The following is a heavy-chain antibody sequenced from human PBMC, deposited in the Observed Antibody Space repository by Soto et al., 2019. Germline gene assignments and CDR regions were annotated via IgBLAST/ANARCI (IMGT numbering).Heavy chain of an antibody. CDR3: ARGRYCLTGRCFPNWFDS. D-gene: IGHD2-15*01. CDR2: IYKSTTT. V-gene: IGHV4-30-4*01. CDR1: GDSISTVDYF. J-gene: IGHJ5*01. Sequence: SETLSLTCSVSGDSISTVDYFWAWIRQPPGQALEYIGYIYKSTTTYYNPSFESRVAISLDTSKSQFSLTVTSVPAADTAVYFCARGRYCLTGRCFPNWFDSWGQGTLVTVSS.